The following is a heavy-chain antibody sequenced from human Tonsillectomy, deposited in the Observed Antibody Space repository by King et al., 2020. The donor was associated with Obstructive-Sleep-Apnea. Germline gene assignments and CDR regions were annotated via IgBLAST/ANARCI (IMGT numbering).Heavy chain of an antibody. CDR1: GYSISSGYY. J-gene: IGHJ4*02. CDR2: IYRSGSS. CDR3: ARVFPGDY. V-gene: IGHV4-38-2*02. Sequence: VQLQESGPGLVKPSETLSLTCTVSGYSISSGYYWGWIRQPPGTGLEWIASIYRSGSSYYNPSLKSRLTISVDTSRNQFSLRLNSVTAADTAMYYCARVFPGDYWGQGTHVIVSS.